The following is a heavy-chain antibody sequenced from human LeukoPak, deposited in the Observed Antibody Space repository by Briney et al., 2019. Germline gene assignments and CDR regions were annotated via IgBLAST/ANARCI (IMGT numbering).Heavy chain of an antibody. D-gene: IGHD2-2*01. CDR1: GYTFTTYG. Sequence: ASVKVSCKASGYTFTTYGISWVRQAPGQGLEWMGWISAYNGNTNYAQKFQGRVTMTRDTSISTAYMELSRLRSDDTAVYYCARGPYIVVVPAAMPFDYWGQGALVTVSS. CDR3: ARGPYIVVVPAAMPFDY. J-gene: IGHJ4*02. V-gene: IGHV1-18*01. CDR2: ISAYNGNT.